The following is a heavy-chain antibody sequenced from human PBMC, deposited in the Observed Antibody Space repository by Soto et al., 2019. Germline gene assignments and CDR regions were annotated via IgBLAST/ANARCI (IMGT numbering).Heavy chain of an antibody. CDR1: GFTFSDHY. V-gene: IGHV3-11*01. J-gene: IGHJ4*02. D-gene: IGHD3-9*01. CDR3: ARGDDILTGYYPADY. CDR2: ISSSGSTI. Sequence: PGGSLRLSCAASGFTFSDHYMSWSRQAPGKGLEWVSYISSSGSTIYYADSVKGRFTISRDNAKNSLYLQMNSLRAEDTAVYYCARGDDILTGYYPADYWGQGTLVTVSS.